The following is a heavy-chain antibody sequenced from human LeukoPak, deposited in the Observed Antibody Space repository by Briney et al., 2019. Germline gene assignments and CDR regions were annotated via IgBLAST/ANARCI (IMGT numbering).Heavy chain of an antibody. J-gene: IGHJ5*02. Sequence: PGGSLRLSCAASGFTVSSNYMSWVRQAPGKGLEWVSVIYSGGSTYYADSVKGRFTISRDNSKNTLYLQMNSLRAEDTAVYYCARDTGYYDSSGYSSWGQGTLVTVSS. CDR3: ARDTGYYDSSGYSS. D-gene: IGHD3-22*01. CDR2: IYSGGST. V-gene: IGHV3-53*01. CDR1: GFTVSSNY.